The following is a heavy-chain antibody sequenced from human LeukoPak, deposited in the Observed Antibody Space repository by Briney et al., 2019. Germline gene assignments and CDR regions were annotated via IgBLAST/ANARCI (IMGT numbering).Heavy chain of an antibody. V-gene: IGHV4-4*07. CDR1: GGCISNYY. CDR3: ARDQFRSSFDS. CDR2: IYSSGAT. D-gene: IGHD1-26*01. Sequence: SETLSLTCTVSCTVSGGCISNYYWNWIRQPAGKGLEWIGRIYSSGATNYNPSLKSRVTMSVDTSKNQFSLKVRSVTAADTAVYYCARDQFRSSFDSWGQGSLVTVSS. J-gene: IGHJ4*02.